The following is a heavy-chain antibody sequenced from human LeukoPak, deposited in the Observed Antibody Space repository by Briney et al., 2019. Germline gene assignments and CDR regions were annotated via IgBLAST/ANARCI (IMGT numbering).Heavy chain of an antibody. D-gene: IGHD6-19*01. CDR2: INPSGGST. CDR1: GYTFTSYY. V-gene: IGHV1-46*01. Sequence: GASVKVSCKASGYTFTSYYMHWVRQAPGQGLEWMGIINPSGGSTSYAQKFQGRVTMTRDTSTSTVYMELSSLRSEDTAVYYCARASSLESSGWYVSDYWGQGTLVTVSS. J-gene: IGHJ4*02. CDR3: ARASSLESSGWYVSDY.